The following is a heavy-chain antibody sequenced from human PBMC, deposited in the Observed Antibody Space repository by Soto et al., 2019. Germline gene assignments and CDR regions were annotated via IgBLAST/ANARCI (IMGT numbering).Heavy chain of an antibody. D-gene: IGHD6-13*01. CDR1: GFPFSAEA. J-gene: IGHJ4*02. Sequence: QVQLVESGGGVVQPGNSLRLSCAGSGFPFSAEAMHWVRQAPGKGLEWVAAISYDGNNKNHADSVKGRFTVSRDNSKNTLYLQIYSLIPEDTAVYYCARDYSSGWCLDYWGQGSLVTVSS. CDR3: ARDYSSGWCLDY. V-gene: IGHV3-30-3*01. CDR2: ISYDGNNK.